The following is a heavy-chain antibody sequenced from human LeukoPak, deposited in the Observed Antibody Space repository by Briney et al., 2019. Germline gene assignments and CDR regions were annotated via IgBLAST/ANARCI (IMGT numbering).Heavy chain of an antibody. CDR1: GYTFTGYY. CDR3: ARVVWGNYYYYGMDV. Sequence: GASVKVSCKASGYTFTGYYMHWVRQAPGQGLECMGWINPNSGGTNYAQKFQGRVTMTRDTSISTAYMELSRLRSDDTAVYYCARVVWGNYYYYGMDVWGQGTTVTVSS. V-gene: IGHV1-2*02. D-gene: IGHD2-8*01. J-gene: IGHJ6*02. CDR2: INPNSGGT.